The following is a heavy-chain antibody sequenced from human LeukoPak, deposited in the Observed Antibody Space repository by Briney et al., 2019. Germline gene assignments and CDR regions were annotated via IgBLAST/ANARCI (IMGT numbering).Heavy chain of an antibody. CDR2: IYSGGST. D-gene: IGHD5-24*01. V-gene: IGHV3-53*01. J-gene: IGHJ4*02. CDR3: ARDGGSDGYKGLDY. Sequence: PGGSLRLPCAASGFTVSSNYMSWVRQAPGKGLEWVSVIYSGGSTYYADSVKGRFTISRDNSKNTLYLQMNTLRAEDTAVYFCARDGGSDGYKGLDYWGQGTLVTVSS. CDR1: GFTVSSNY.